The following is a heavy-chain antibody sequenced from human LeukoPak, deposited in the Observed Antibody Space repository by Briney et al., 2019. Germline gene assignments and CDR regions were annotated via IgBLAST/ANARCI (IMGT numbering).Heavy chain of an antibody. CDR1: SGSFTDYY. CDR3: ARATGRYSPFFDY. J-gene: IGHJ4*02. V-gene: IGHV4-4*07. D-gene: IGHD1-26*01. Sequence: SETLSLTCSVSSGSFTDYYWTWIRQPAGRGLEWLGRISTPGSTNYNPSLKSRLTMSVDTSNKQFSLRLTSVTAADTAVYYCARATGRYSPFFDYWGQGILVTVSS. CDR2: ISTPGST.